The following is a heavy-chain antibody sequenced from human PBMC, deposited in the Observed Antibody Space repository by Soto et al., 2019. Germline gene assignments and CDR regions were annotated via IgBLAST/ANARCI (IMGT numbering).Heavy chain of an antibody. CDR1: GFTFSNFA. CDR3: AKDTSSSPYYMDV. V-gene: IGHV3-23*01. J-gene: IGHJ6*03. CDR2: ITGSTGTT. Sequence: EVQVLESGGGSVQPGGSLRLSCAASGFTFSNFAMSWVHHAPGKGLEWVSEITGSTGTTYYADSVRGRFIISRDNSQNTLHMQMNSLRPEDTAVYYCAKDTSSSPYYMDVWGKGTTVTVSS. D-gene: IGHD2-2*01.